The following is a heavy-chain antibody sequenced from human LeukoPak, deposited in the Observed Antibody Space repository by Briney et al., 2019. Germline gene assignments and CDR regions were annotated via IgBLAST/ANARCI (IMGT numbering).Heavy chain of an antibody. CDR3: ARGSVVVPAADYYYYYMDV. Sequence: PSETLSLTCTVSGGSISSNIYYWGWIRQPPGKGLEWIGSIYYSGSTNYNPSLKSRVTISVDTSKNQFSLKLSSVTAADTAVYYCARGSVVVPAADYYYYYMDVWGKGTTVTISS. CDR1: GGSISSNIYY. J-gene: IGHJ6*03. D-gene: IGHD2-2*01. CDR2: IYYSGST. V-gene: IGHV4-39*07.